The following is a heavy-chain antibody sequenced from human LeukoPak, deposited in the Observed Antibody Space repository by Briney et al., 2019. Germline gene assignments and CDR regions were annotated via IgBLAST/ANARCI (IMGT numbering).Heavy chain of an antibody. CDR3: ARRVAQGGYYFDY. J-gene: IGHJ4*02. D-gene: IGHD2-15*01. Sequence: PGGSLRLSCAASGFTFSSYGMHWVRQAPGKGLEWVSYISSSGSTIYYADSVKGRFTISRDNAKNSLYLQMNSLRAEDTAVYYCARRVAQGGYYFDYWGQGTLVTVSS. CDR2: ISSSGSTI. CDR1: GFTFSSYG. V-gene: IGHV3-48*04.